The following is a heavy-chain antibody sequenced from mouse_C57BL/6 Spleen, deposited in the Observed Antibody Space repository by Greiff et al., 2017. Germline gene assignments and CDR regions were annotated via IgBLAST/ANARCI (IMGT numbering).Heavy chain of an antibody. J-gene: IGHJ2*01. CDR1: GYTFTSYW. CDR3: ARSEIEYSFDY. Sequence: QVQLQQPGTELVKPGASVKLSCKASGYTFTSYWMHWVKQRPGQGLEWIGNIDPSNGGTNYNEKFKSKATLTVDKYSSTGYMQLSILTSEDSAVYSCARSEIEYSFDYWGQGTTLTVSS. CDR2: IDPSNGGT. V-gene: IGHV1-53*01.